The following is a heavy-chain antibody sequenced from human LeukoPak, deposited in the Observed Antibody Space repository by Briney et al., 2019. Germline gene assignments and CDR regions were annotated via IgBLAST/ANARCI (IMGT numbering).Heavy chain of an antibody. Sequence: GGSLRLSCAASGFTFSSYAMSWVRQAPGKGLEWVSAIIVSGGSTYYADSVKGRFTISRGNSKNTLYLQMNSLRAEDTAVYYCAKDPAYYDSSGYYSYYFDYWGQGTLVTVSS. CDR1: GFTFSSYA. CDR3: AKDPAYYDSSGYYSYYFDY. D-gene: IGHD3-22*01. J-gene: IGHJ4*02. V-gene: IGHV3-23*01. CDR2: IIVSGGST.